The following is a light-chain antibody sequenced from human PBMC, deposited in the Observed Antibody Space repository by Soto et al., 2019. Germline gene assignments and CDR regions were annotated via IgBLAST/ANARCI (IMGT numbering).Light chain of an antibody. V-gene: IGKV3-20*01. Sequence: EIVLPQSPGTLSLSPGERATLSCRPSQSVSSTYLDWYQQKPGQAPRLLIYAASSSATGIPDRFSGGASATDFTLTISRLEPEDFAVYYCRHYINSQWTFGQGTKVEIK. CDR2: AAS. CDR1: QSVSSTY. J-gene: IGKJ1*01. CDR3: RHYINSQWT.